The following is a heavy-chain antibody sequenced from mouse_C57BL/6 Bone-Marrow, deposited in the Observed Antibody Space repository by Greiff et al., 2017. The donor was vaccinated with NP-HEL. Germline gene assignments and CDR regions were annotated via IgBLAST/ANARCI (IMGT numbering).Heavy chain of an antibody. V-gene: IGHV1-42*01. Sequence: VQLQQSGPELVKPGASVKISCKASGYSFTGYYMNWVKQSPEKSLEWIGEINPSTGGTTYNQKFKAKATLTVDKSSSTAYMQLKSLTSEDSAVYYCRAVVDPPYYFDYWGQGTTLTVSS. CDR1: GYSFTGYY. CDR3: RAVVDPPYYFDY. J-gene: IGHJ2*01. CDR2: INPSTGGT. D-gene: IGHD1-1*01.